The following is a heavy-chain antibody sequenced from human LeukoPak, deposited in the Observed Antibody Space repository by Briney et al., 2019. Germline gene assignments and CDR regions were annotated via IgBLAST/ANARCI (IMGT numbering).Heavy chain of an antibody. J-gene: IGHJ4*02. V-gene: IGHV3-23*01. CDR3: AKELVSRSSLTFDS. Sequence: GGSLRLSCAASGFTFSSNAMAWVRQAPGKGLEWVSAIGGSVDYTFYAESVKGRFTTSRDNSKNTLYLQMSGLRVEDTAVYYCAKELVSRSSLTFDSWGQGALATVSS. D-gene: IGHD6-13*01. CDR1: GFTFSSNA. CDR2: IGGSVDYT.